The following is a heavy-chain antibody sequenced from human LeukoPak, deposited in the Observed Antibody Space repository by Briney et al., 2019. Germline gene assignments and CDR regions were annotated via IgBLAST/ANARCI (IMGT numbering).Heavy chain of an antibody. CDR3: ARSYYYDSSGYLGDY. D-gene: IGHD3-22*01. Sequence: GGSLRLSCAASGFTFRNYGMHWVRQAPGKGLEWVAIIWYDGSNKYYPDSVKGRFTISRDNSKNTLYLQMNSLRAEDTAVYYCARSYYYDSSGYLGDYWGQGTLVTVSS. CDR2: IWYDGSNK. J-gene: IGHJ4*02. CDR1: GFTFRNYG. V-gene: IGHV3-33*01.